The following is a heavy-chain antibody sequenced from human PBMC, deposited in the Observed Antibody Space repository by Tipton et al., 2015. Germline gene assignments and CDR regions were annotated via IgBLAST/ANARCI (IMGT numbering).Heavy chain of an antibody. Sequence: TLSLTCTVSGGSVSTSNYYWGWIRQSPGKGLEWIGYISYSGSTHYNPSLKRRVTISLDTSKNQFSLKLISVTAADTAVYYCACQDYDSLTRDYQTVDYWGQGTLVTVSS. CDR3: ACQDYDSLTRDYQTVDY. CDR1: GGSVSTSNYY. V-gene: IGHV4-61*05. D-gene: IGHD3-9*01. CDR2: ISYSGST. J-gene: IGHJ4*02.